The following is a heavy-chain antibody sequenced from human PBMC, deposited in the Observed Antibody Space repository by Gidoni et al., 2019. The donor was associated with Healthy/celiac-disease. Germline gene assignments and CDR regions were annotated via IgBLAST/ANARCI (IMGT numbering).Heavy chain of an antibody. Sequence: QVQLQESGPGLVKPSQTLSLTCTVSGGSIRSGGYYWSWIRQHPGKGLEWIGYIYYSGSTYYNPSLKSRVTISVDTSKNQFSLKLSSVTAADTAVYYCAREYSYGSHYFDYWGQGTLVTVSS. CDR1: GGSIRSGGYY. J-gene: IGHJ4*02. CDR2: IYYSGST. CDR3: AREYSYGSHYFDY. V-gene: IGHV4-31*03. D-gene: IGHD5-18*01.